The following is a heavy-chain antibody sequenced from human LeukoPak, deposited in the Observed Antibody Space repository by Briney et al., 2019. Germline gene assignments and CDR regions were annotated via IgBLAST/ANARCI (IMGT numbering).Heavy chain of an antibody. D-gene: IGHD1-26*01. J-gene: IGHJ4*02. V-gene: IGHV3-9*01. Sequence: GRSLRLSCAASGFIFDDYAIHWFRHTPGKGLEWVAGISWNSNSIGYADSVKGRFTISRDNAKNSLFLQMNTLGAEDTAFYYCAKDKSPYKVGATSGFDSWGQGTLVTVSS. CDR3: AKDKSPYKVGATSGFDS. CDR2: ISWNSNSI. CDR1: GFIFDDYA.